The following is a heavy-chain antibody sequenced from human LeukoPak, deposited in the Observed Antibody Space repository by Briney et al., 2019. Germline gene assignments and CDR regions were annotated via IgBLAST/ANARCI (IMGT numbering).Heavy chain of an antibody. D-gene: IGHD3-3*01. CDR1: GYIFTNYG. J-gene: IGHJ6*02. V-gene: IGHV1-18*01. CDR2: ISSDNSKT. Sequence: GASVKVSCKASGYIFTNYGISWVRQAPGQGLEWMGWISSDNSKTNYLQKFQGRVTMTLETSTSTGYMELRSLTSDDTAVYYCARDVRSGFGVVIGGDVWGQGTTVTVSS. CDR3: ARDVRSGFGVVIGGDV.